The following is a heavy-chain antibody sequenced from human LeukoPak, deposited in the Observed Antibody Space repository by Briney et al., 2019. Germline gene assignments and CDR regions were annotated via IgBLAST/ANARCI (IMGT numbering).Heavy chain of an antibody. CDR3: ARYYGSGSYYTDY. CDR1: GFTDSNNY. D-gene: IGHD3-10*01. Sequence: GGSLRLSCAVSGFTDSNNYITWVRQAPGKGLEWVSAIYSGGNTYYADSVKARFTISRDNSKNTVYLQMNSLRAEDTAVYYCARYYGSGSYYTDYWGQGTLVTVSS. V-gene: IGHV3-66*01. J-gene: IGHJ4*02. CDR2: IYSGGNT.